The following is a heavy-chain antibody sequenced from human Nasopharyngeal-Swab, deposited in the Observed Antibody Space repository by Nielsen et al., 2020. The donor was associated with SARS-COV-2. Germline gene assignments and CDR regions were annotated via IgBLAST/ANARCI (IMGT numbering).Heavy chain of an antibody. CDR3: ARDTQMVYATPGWFDP. D-gene: IGHD2-8*01. V-gene: IGHV1-3*01. CDR1: GYTFTSYA. CDR2: INAGNGNT. Sequence: SVKVSCKASGYTFTSYAMHWVRQAPGQRLEWMGWINAGNGNTKYSQKFQGRVTITRDTSASTAYMELSSLRSEDTAVYYCARDTQMVYATPGWFDPWGQGTLVTVSS. J-gene: IGHJ5*02.